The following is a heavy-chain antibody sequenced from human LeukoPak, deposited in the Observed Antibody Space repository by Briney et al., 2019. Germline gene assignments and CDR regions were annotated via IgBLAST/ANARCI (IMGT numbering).Heavy chain of an antibody. D-gene: IGHD4-23*01. CDR3: AKDMLDNSDGPHAFDI. V-gene: IGHV3-9*01. CDR2: ISWNSGSI. CDR1: GFTFDDYA. Sequence: GGSLRLSCAASGFTFDDYAMHWVRQAPGNGLEWVSGISWNSGSIGYADSAKGRFTISRDNAKNSLYLQMNSLRAEDTALYYCAKDMLDNSDGPHAFDIWGQGTMVTVSS. J-gene: IGHJ3*02.